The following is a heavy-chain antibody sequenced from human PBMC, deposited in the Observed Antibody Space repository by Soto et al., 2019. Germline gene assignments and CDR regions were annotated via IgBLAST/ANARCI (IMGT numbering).Heavy chain of an antibody. V-gene: IGHV1-69*18. CDR2: IIPIFGTP. D-gene: IGHD1-26*01. CDR1: GGNFNTYP. CDR3: ARDSRLCGSTGWKRENLFDM. J-gene: IGHJ3*02. Sequence: QVQLEQSGAEVKRPGSSVKVSCKTSGGNFNTYPISWVRQAPGHRLEWMGKIIPIFGTPDYAQKFQGRVTISADEATTTVYMELISLKSDDSAVYYCARDSRLCGSTGWKRENLFDMWGQGTMVTVSS.